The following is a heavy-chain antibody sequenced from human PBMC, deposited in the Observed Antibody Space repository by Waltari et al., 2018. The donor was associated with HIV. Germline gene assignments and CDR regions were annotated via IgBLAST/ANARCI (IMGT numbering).Heavy chain of an antibody. CDR2: IYYSGST. Sequence: QVQLQESGPGLVKPSETLSLTCTVSGGSISSYYWSWIRQPPGKGLEWIGYIYYSGSTNDNPSLKSRVTISVATSKNQFSLKLSSVTAADTAVYYCARAGKQLEEVFPTYYFDYWGQGTLVTVSS. CDR1: GGSISSYY. D-gene: IGHD6-6*01. V-gene: IGHV4-59*01. CDR3: ARAGKQLEEVFPTYYFDY. J-gene: IGHJ4*02.